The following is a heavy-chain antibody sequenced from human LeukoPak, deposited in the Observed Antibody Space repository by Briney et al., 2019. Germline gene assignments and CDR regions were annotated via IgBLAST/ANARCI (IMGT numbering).Heavy chain of an antibody. CDR3: ARDFGEYSGYEGWFDP. CDR1: GFTFSSYE. CDR2: ICSSGSTL. J-gene: IGHJ5*02. D-gene: IGHD5-12*01. Sequence: PGGSLRLSCAASGFTFSSYELNWVRQSPGKGLEWISYICSSGSTLYYADSVKGRFTISRDDAKNSLYLQMNSLRAEDTAVYYCARDFGEYSGYEGWFDPWGQGTLVTVSS. V-gene: IGHV3-48*03.